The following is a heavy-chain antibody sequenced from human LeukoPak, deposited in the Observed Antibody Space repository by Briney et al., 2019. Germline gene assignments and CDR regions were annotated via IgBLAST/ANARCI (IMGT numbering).Heavy chain of an antibody. CDR2: ISSSSSYI. V-gene: IGHV3-21*01. Sequence: GGPLRLSCAASGFTFSSYSMNWVRQAPGKGLEWVSSISSSSSYIYYADSVKGRFTISRDNAKNSLYLQMNSLRAEDTAVYYCARDLAVAGNYWGQGTLVTVSS. D-gene: IGHD6-19*01. J-gene: IGHJ4*02. CDR3: ARDLAVAGNY. CDR1: GFTFSSYS.